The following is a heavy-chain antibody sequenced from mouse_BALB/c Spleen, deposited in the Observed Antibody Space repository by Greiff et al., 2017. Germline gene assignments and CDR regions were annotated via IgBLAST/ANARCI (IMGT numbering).Heavy chain of an antibody. V-gene: IGHV5-9-4*01. J-gene: IGHJ4*01. CDR3: ARDEITAIDAMDY. CDR2: ISSGGSYT. D-gene: IGHD2-4*01. Sequence: EVQLVESGGGLVKPGGSLKLSCAASGFTFSSYAMSWVRQSPEKRLEWVAEISSGGSYTYYPDTVTGRFTISRDNAKNTLYLEMSSLRSEDTAMYYCARDEITAIDAMDYWGQGTSVTVSS. CDR1: GFTFSSYA.